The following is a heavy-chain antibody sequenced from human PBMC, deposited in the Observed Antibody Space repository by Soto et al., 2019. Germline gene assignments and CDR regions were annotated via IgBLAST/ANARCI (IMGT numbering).Heavy chain of an antibody. CDR1: GYSISSDYF. CDR3: ARGPGSTAFDP. CDR2: IYHSGST. D-gene: IGHD5-18*01. Sequence: TLSLTCAVSGYSISSDYFWGWIRQPPGKGLEWIASIYHSGSTFYNPSLKSRVTISVDMSKNQFSLKLTSVIAADTAMYYCARGPGSTAFDPWGQGTLVTVSS. J-gene: IGHJ5*02. V-gene: IGHV4-38-2*01.